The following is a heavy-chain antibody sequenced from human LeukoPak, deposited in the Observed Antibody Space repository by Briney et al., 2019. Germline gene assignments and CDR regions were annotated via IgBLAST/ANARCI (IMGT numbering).Heavy chain of an antibody. Sequence: GSLRLSCAASGFTFSGNAMNWVRQAPGKGLVWVSRIASDGSSTTYADSVKGRFSISRDNAKNTLYLQMNSLRVEDTAVYYCARGRPHGNDYWGQGTLVTVSS. CDR1: GFTFSGNA. CDR3: ARGRPHGNDY. V-gene: IGHV3-74*01. J-gene: IGHJ4*02. CDR2: IASDGSST. D-gene: IGHD4-23*01.